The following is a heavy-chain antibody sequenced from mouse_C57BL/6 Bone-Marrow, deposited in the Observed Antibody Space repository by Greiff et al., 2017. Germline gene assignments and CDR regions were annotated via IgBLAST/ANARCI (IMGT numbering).Heavy chain of an antibody. CDR3: ARRGRSWFAY. D-gene: IGHD1-1*01. Sequence: VQLQQSGPGLVQPSPSLSITCTVSGFSLTSYGVHWVRQSPGKGLEWLGVIWSGGSTDSNAAFISRLSISKDNSKSQVFFKMNSLQADDTAIYYCARRGRSWFAYWGQGTLVTVSA. CDR1: GFSLTSYG. J-gene: IGHJ3*01. CDR2: IWSGGST. V-gene: IGHV2-2*01.